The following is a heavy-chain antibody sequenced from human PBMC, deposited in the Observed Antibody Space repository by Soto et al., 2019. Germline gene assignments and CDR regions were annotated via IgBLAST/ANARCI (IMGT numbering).Heavy chain of an antibody. V-gene: IGHV3-23*01. CDR1: GFTFSSYA. CDR3: AGGYCTSTSSYSLVYYYYYGMDV. CDR2: ISGSGGST. J-gene: IGHJ6*02. D-gene: IGHD2-2*01. Sequence: PGGSLRLSCAASGFTFSSYAMSWVRQAPGKGLEWVSAISGSGGSTYYADSVKGRFTISRDNSENTLYLQMNSLRAEDTAVYYCAGGYCTSTSSYSLVYYYYYGMDVWGQGTTVTVSS.